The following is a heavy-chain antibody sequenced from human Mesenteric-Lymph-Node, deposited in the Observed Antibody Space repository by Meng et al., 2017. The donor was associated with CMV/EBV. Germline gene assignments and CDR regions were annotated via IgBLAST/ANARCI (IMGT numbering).Heavy chain of an antibody. V-gene: IGHV4-61*08. CDR2: IHHSGSN. D-gene: IGHD6-13*01. Sequence: TVSGGSVRSDDYCWSWLRQPPGKGLEWIGYIHHSGSNNHNPSLKSRVTISVDPSKNQFSLKLASVTAADTAVYYCARYTSSWYNRFDPWGQGTLVTVSS. CDR3: ARYTSSWYNRFDP. J-gene: IGHJ5*02. CDR1: GGSVRSDDYC.